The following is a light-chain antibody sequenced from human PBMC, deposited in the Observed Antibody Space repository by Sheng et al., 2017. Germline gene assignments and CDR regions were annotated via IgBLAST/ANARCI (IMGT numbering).Light chain of an antibody. CDR1: HNVGIN. V-gene: IGKV3-15*01. CDR3: QQYNNWPPWT. J-gene: IGKJ1*01. CDR2: GAS. Sequence: EIVMTQSPATLSMSPGERATLSCKASHNVGINLAWYQQKPGQAPRLLIQGASTRATGVPARFSGSGSGTEFTLTISGLQSEDFAIYYCQQYNNWPPWTFGQGTKVEIK.